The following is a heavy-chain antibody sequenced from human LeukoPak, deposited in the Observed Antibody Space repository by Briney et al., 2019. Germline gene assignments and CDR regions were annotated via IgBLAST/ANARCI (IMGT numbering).Heavy chain of an antibody. CDR1: GYTFTGYY. V-gene: IGHV1-2*02. D-gene: IGHD1-26*01. J-gene: IGHJ3*02. CDR3: ARDRPIGGATGGGAFDI. Sequence: ASVKVSCKASGYTFTGYYMHWLRQAPGQGLEWMGWINPNSGGTNYAQKFQGRVTMTRDTSISTAYMELSRLRSDDTAVYYCARDRPIGGATGGGAFDIWGQGTMVTVSS. CDR2: INPNSGGT.